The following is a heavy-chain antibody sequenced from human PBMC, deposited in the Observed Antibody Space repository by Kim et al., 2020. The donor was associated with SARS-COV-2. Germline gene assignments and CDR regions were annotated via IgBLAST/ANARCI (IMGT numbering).Heavy chain of an antibody. V-gene: IGHV3-15*01. Sequence: KGRFTISRDDSKNTLYLQMNSLKTEDTAVYYCTTDGVGGYDLYYYYGMDVWGQGTTVTVSS. J-gene: IGHJ6*02. D-gene: IGHD5-12*01. CDR3: TTDGVGGYDLYYYYGMDV.